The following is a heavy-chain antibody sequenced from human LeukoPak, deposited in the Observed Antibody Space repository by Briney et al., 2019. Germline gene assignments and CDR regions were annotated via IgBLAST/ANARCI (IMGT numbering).Heavy chain of an antibody. CDR1: GFTFSSYA. Sequence: PGGSLRLSCAASGFTFSSYAMSWVRQAQGKGLELVSAISGSGGSTYYADSVKGRFTISRDNSKNTLYLQMNSLRAEDTAVYYCAKLAAAGRGEDYWGQGTLVTVSS. CDR2: ISGSGGST. J-gene: IGHJ4*02. CDR3: AKLAAAGRGEDY. V-gene: IGHV3-23*01. D-gene: IGHD6-13*01.